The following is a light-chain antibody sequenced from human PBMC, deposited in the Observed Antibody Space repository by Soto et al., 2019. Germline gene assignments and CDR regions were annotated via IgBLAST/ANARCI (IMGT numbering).Light chain of an antibody. V-gene: IGKV1-39*01. CDR3: QQSYSAPPLT. J-gene: IGKJ4*01. CDR2: AAS. Sequence: MTQAPATLSASVGDRVTITCRASQSISKYLNWYQQKPGKAPKLLIYAASSLHSGVPSRFSGSGSGTDFTLTISSLQPEDFATYYCQQSYSAPPLTFGGGTNVEFK. CDR1: QSISKY.